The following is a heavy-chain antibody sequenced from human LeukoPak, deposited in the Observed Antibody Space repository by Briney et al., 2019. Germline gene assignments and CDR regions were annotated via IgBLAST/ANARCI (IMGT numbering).Heavy chain of an antibody. J-gene: IGHJ5*02. Sequence: GGSLRLSCAASGLTFSSYSMNWVRQAPGKGLEWVSSISSSSSYIYYADSVKGRFTISRDNAKNSLYLQMNSLRAEDTAVYYCARELHVDSGWFDPWGQGTLVTVSS. V-gene: IGHV3-21*01. CDR3: ARELHVDSGWFDP. D-gene: IGHD5-12*01. CDR1: GLTFSSYS. CDR2: ISSSSSYI.